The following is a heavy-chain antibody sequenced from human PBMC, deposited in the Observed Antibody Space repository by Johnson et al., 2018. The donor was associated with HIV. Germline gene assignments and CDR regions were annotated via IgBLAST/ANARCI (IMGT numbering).Heavy chain of an antibody. Sequence: VQLVESGGGLVQPGRSLRLSCAASGFTFDDYAMHWVRQAPGKGLEWVSGISWNSGSIGYADSVKGRFTISRDNAKNSLYLQMNTLRAEDTALYYCAKGATRYKTRGSNSDGALGIWGQGEMVTVSS. V-gene: IGHV3-9*01. CDR2: ISWNSGSI. D-gene: IGHD1-26*01. CDR3: AKGATRYKTRGSNSDGALGI. J-gene: IGHJ3*02. CDR1: GFTFDDYA.